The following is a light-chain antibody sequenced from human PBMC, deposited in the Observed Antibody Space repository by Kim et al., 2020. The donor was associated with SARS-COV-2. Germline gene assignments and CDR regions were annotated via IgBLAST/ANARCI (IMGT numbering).Light chain of an antibody. CDR2: GAS. Sequence: SLSPGERAALSCRASLSINSNFLAWYQQKPGQAPRLVIYGASDRAAGIPDRFSGSGSGTDFTLTISRLEPEDFAIYYCQQYGTSNTFGQGTKLEI. V-gene: IGKV3-20*01. CDR3: QQYGTSNT. J-gene: IGKJ2*01. CDR1: LSINSNF.